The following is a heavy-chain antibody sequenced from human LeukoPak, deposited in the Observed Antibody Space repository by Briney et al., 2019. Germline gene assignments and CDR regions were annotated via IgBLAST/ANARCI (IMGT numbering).Heavy chain of an antibody. Sequence: GGSLRLSCAASGFTFSSYSMNWVRQAPGKGLEWVSSISSSSSYIYYADSVKGRFTISRDNAKNSLYLQMNSLRAEDTAAYYCASGYCSSTSCYRFDPWGQGTLVTVSS. V-gene: IGHV3-21*01. CDR1: GFTFSSYS. CDR2: ISSSSSYI. CDR3: ASGYCSSTSCYRFDP. J-gene: IGHJ5*02. D-gene: IGHD2-2*02.